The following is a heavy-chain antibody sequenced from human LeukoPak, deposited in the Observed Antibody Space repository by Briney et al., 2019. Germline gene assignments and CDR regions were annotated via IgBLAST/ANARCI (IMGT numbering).Heavy chain of an antibody. V-gene: IGHV3-21*01. CDR2: ISSSSSYI. D-gene: IGHD3-16*01. Sequence: PGGSLRLPCAASGFTFSSYSMNWVRQAPGKGLEWVSSISSSSSYIYYADSVKGRFTISRDNAKNSLYLQMNSLRAEDTAVYYCASGDYVWGSTDYWGQGTLVTVSS. CDR3: ASGDYVWGSTDY. CDR1: GFTFSSYS. J-gene: IGHJ4*02.